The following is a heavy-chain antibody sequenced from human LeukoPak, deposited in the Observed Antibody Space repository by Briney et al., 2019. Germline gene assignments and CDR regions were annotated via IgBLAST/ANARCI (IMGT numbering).Heavy chain of an antibody. Sequence: GGSLRLSCAASGFTLNSYLMSRVRQAPGRGLEWVANIKKDGSEESYLDSVKGRFTVSRDNAKNSLFLQMNSLRGEDTAVYYCARSNPNKNALDLWGQGTMVTISS. J-gene: IGHJ3*01. CDR2: IKKDGSEE. D-gene: IGHD1-14*01. CDR3: ARSNPNKNALDL. CDR1: GFTLNSYL. V-gene: IGHV3-7*01.